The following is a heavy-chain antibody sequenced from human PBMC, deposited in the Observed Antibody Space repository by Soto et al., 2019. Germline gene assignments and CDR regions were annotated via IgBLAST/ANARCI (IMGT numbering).Heavy chain of an antibody. Sequence: LSLSCAASGFSFSAYAFHWVRRAPGKGLEWLSVISYDGRETHYADSGEGRGIISRDSSKKTADLQMNSLRGDDTAVYFCATDPVAVTGLLIDSWGQG. CDR1: GFSFSAYA. CDR3: ATDPVAVTGLLIDS. V-gene: IGHV3-30-3*01. CDR2: ISYDGRET. D-gene: IGHD2-21*02. J-gene: IGHJ5*01.